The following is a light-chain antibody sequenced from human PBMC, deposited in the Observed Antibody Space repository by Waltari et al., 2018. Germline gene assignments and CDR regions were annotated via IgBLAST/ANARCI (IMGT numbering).Light chain of an antibody. CDR2: EVS. J-gene: IGLJ2*01. Sequence: QSALTQPASVSGSPGQSITLPCTGTRSDIASSDYVSWYQQHPGKAPKLIIYEVSDRPSGVSYRFSGSKSGNTASLTIFGLQPEDEADYHCTSHTTTSTLVFGGGTRLTVL. CDR3: TSHTTTSTLV. V-gene: IGLV2-14*01. CDR1: RSDIASSDY.